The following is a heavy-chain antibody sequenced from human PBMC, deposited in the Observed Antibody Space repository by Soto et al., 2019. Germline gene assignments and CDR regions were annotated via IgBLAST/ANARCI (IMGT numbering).Heavy chain of an antibody. V-gene: IGHV4-61*08. CDR3: ARYPNYYYYGFDV. Sequence: SETLSLTCTVSGGSVSSGDYFWSWLRQSPGKRLEWIAYIYYSGSTNYNPSLKSRATISVDTSKSQVSLTLTSMTAADAALYYWARYPNYYYYGFDVWGQGTAVTVSS. CDR2: IYYSGST. J-gene: IGHJ6*02. D-gene: IGHD3-10*01. CDR1: GGSVSSGDYF.